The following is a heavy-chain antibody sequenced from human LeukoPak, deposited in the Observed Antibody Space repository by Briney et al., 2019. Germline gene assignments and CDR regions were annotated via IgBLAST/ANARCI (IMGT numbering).Heavy chain of an antibody. D-gene: IGHD3-9*01. CDR2: ISYDGRNK. CDR1: GFTFSSYA. CDR3: AREGSTYYDILTGYFHFDY. Sequence: PGRSLRLSCAASGFTFSSYALHWVRQAPGKGLEWVAVISYDGRNKYYADSVKGRFTISRDNSKNTLYLQMNSLRAEDTAVYYCAREGSTYYDILTGYFHFDYWGQGALVTASS. J-gene: IGHJ4*02. V-gene: IGHV3-30*01.